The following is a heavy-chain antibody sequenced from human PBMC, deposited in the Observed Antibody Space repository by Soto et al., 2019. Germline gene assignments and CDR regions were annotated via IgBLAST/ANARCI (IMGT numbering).Heavy chain of an antibody. J-gene: IGHJ4*02. CDR3: ARGPPVGGDF. CDR2: IHRDGTT. CDR1: GFTVSSNF. V-gene: IGHV3-53*04. Sequence: EEQVVESGGGLVQPGGSLRLSCAASGFTVSSNFMGWVRQAPGKGLEWVAVIHRDGTTYYAESVKGRVTISRHNSKNTLYFQMNSLRPDDTAVYYCARGPPVGGDFWGQGTLVTVSS. D-gene: IGHD3-16*01.